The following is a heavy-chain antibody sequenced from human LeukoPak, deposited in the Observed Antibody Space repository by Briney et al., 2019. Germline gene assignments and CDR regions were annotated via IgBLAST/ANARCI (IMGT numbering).Heavy chain of an antibody. J-gene: IGHJ6*02. CDR2: IYYSGST. D-gene: IGHD2-21*02. CDR1: GGSISSYY. V-gene: IGHV4-59*08. Sequence: SETLSLTCTVSGGSISSYYWSWIRQPPGKGLEWIGYIYYSGSTNYNPSLKSRVTISVDTSKNQFSLKLSSVTAADTAVYYCARVTYYYYSMDVWGQGTTVTVSS. CDR3: ARVTYYYYSMDV.